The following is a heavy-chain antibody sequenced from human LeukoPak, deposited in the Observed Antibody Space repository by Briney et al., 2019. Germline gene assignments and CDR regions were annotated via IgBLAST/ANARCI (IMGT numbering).Heavy chain of an antibody. Sequence: PGGSLRLSCVVSGFPLSSYEMNWVRQAPGKGLEWVSYISSGSRTIYYADSVKGRFTTSRDNAKNSLYLQMNSLRAEDTALYYCAKEGRAYYDFWSGLYPYYYYYYMDVWGKGTTVTVSS. D-gene: IGHD3-3*01. V-gene: IGHV3-48*03. CDR1: GFPLSSYE. CDR3: AKEGRAYYDFWSGLYPYYYYYYMDV. J-gene: IGHJ6*03. CDR2: ISSGSRTI.